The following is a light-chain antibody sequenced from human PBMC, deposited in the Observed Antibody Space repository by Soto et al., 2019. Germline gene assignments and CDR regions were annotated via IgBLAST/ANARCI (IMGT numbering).Light chain of an antibody. CDR3: CSYAGYITFVV. J-gene: IGLJ2*01. CDR1: NSDVGSYNL. Sequence: QAVVTQPASVSGSPGQSITISCTGSNSDVGSYNLVSWYQQHPGKAPKVIIFEVNKRPSGVSNRFSGSKSGYTASLTISGLQAEDEADYYCCSYAGYITFVVFGGWTKLTVL. V-gene: IGLV2-23*02. CDR2: EVN.